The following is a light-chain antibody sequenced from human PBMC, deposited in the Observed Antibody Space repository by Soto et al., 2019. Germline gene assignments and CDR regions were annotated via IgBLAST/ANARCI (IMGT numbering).Light chain of an antibody. Sequence: VIWMTQSPSLLSPSQGARATFVCRMSKGFRIDLAWYQQKPGKAPELLIYAASTLQSGVPSRFSGSGSGTDFTLTISCLQSEDFATYYCQQYYSFPWTFGQGTKVEIK. V-gene: IGKV1D-8*01. J-gene: IGKJ1*01. CDR2: AAS. CDR1: KGFRID. CDR3: QQYYSFPWT.